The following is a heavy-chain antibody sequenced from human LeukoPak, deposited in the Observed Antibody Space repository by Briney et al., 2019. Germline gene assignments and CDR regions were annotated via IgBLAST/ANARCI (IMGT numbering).Heavy chain of an antibody. J-gene: IGHJ3*02. V-gene: IGHV1-45*02. D-gene: IGHD5-12*01. Sequence: GASVKVSCKASGYTFTYRYLHWVRQAPGQALEWMGWITPFNGNTNYAQQFQDRVTITRDRSRNTVYMELNSLRFEDTAMYYCARSPFSGDDDAFGIWGQGTMVTVSS. CDR1: GYTFTYRY. CDR3: ARSPFSGDDDAFGI. CDR2: ITPFNGNT.